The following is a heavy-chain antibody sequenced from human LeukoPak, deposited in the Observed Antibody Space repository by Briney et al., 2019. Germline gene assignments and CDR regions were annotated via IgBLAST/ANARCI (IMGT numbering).Heavy chain of an antibody. V-gene: IGHV4-30-4*01. Sequence: PPETPSLTRTVSGDFLSSGDHYWNWIRQAPGNGLEWIGYVFHSGSTYYNPSLRSRLTVSLDTSKSQFSLKLTSVTAADSAVYYCVRGRSTGTIDYWGQGTLVTVSS. CDR2: VFHSGST. CDR1: GDFLSSGDHY. CDR3: VRGRSTGTIDY. D-gene: IGHD2-2*01. J-gene: IGHJ4*02.